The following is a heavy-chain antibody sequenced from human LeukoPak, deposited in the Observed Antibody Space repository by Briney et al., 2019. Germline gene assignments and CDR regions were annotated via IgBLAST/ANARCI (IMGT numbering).Heavy chain of an antibody. Sequence: PSETLSLTCTVSGGSISSSDYYWGWIRQPPGKGLEWIGGIYYGGSTYYNPSLKSRVTISVDTSMNQFSLKLSFVTTADTAVYYCARKENVYYYFDYWGQGTLVTVSS. CDR1: GGSISSSDYY. J-gene: IGHJ4*02. CDR2: IYYGGST. V-gene: IGHV4-39*01. D-gene: IGHD3-10*01. CDR3: ARKENVYYYFDY.